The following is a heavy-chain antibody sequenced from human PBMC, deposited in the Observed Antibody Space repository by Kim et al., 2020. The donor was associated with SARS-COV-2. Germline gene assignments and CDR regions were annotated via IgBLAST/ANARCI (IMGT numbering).Heavy chain of an antibody. V-gene: IGHV3-21*01. Sequence: DSVKGRFTISRDNAKTSLYLQMNSLRAEDTAVYYCASGDSGSPRNDAFDIWGQGTMVTVSS. J-gene: IGHJ3*02. D-gene: IGHD1-26*01. CDR3: ASGDSGSPRNDAFDI.